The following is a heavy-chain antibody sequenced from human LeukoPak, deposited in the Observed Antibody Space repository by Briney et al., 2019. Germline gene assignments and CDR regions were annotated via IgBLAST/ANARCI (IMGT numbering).Heavy chain of an antibody. Sequence: GGSLRLSCAASGFTFSDAWMTWVRQAPGKGLEWVGRIKSKTNGGTTDYAAPVKGRFAISRDDSKNTLYFEMNSLKTEDTAIYYCSALGYPQYFHHWGQGTLVTVSS. V-gene: IGHV3-15*01. CDR2: IKSKTNGGTT. D-gene: IGHD2-15*01. J-gene: IGHJ4*02. CDR3: SALGYPQYFHH. CDR1: GFTFSDAW.